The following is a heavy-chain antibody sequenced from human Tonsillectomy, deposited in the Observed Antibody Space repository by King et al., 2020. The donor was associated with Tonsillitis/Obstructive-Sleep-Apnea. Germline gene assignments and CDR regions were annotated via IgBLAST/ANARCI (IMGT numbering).Heavy chain of an antibody. CDR2: INHSGST. Sequence: VQLQQWGAGLLKPSETLSLTCAVYGGSFSGYYWSWIRQPPGKGLEWIGEINHSGSTNYNPSLKSRVTISVDTSKNQFSLKLSSVTAADTAVYYCARGPLNYYCSGSYRGDYWGQGTLVTVSS. V-gene: IGHV4-34*01. CDR1: GGSFSGYY. CDR3: ARGPLNYYCSGSYRGDY. D-gene: IGHD3-10*01. J-gene: IGHJ4*02.